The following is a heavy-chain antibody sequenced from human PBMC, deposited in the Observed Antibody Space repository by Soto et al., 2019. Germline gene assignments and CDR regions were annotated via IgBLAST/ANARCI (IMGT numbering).Heavy chain of an antibody. D-gene: IGHD6-13*01. CDR2: IKSKTDGGAT. CDR1: GFTFSNAW. Sequence: GGSLRLSCAASGFTFSNAWMSWVRQAPGKGLEWVGRIKSKTDGGATDYAAPVKGRFTISRDDSKNTLYLQMNSLKTEDTAVYYCTKLPYSSSWFDYWGQGPLVTVYS. CDR3: TKLPYSSSWFDY. J-gene: IGHJ4*02. V-gene: IGHV3-15*01.